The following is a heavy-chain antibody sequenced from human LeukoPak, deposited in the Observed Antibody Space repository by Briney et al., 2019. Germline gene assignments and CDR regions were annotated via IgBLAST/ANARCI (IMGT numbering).Heavy chain of an antibody. J-gene: IGHJ5*02. V-gene: IGHV4-30-2*01. CDR2: IYHSGST. CDR3: ARGIRRAQWRDIVVVSWTPHTTGFDP. D-gene: IGHD2-2*01. Sequence: PSQTLSLTCTVSGGSISSGGYYWSWIRQPPGKGLEWIGYIYHSGSTYYNPSLKSRVTISVDRSKNQFSLKLSSVTAADTAVYYCARGIRRAQWRDIVVVSWTPHTTGFDPWGQGTLVTVSS. CDR1: GGSISSGGYY.